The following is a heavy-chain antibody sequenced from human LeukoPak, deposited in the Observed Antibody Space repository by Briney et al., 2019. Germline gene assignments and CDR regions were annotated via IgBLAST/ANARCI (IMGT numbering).Heavy chain of an antibody. CDR1: GFTFSTDS. CDR3: ARDVPTIVGALDY. J-gene: IGHJ4*02. Sequence: PGGSLRLSCEASGFTFSTDSMNWVRQAPGKGLEWVSYINSNSRTIHYADSVKGRFTISRDNAKNSLCLQMNGLRAEDTAVYYCARDVPTIVGALDYWGQGTLVTVSS. CDR2: INSNSRTI. V-gene: IGHV3-48*04. D-gene: IGHD1-26*01.